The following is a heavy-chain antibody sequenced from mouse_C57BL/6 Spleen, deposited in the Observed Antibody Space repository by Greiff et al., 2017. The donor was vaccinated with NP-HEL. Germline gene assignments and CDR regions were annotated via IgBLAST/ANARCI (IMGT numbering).Heavy chain of an antibody. CDR2: IDPSDSYT. Sequence: QVQLKQPGAELVMPGASVKLSCKASGYTFTSYWMHWVKQRPGQGLEWIGEIDPSDSYTNYNQKFKGKSTLTVDKSSSTAYMQLSSLTSEDSAVYYCARQEVTGCFAYWGQGTLVTVSA. D-gene: IGHD2-12*01. V-gene: IGHV1-69*01. J-gene: IGHJ3*01. CDR3: ARQEVTGCFAY. CDR1: GYTFTSYW.